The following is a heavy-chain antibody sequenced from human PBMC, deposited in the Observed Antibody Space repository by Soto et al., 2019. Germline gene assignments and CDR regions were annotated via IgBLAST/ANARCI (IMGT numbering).Heavy chain of an antibody. J-gene: IGHJ4*02. CDR2: LSGSGGST. CDR3: AKAPQRLLECLPYYFDY. V-gene: IGHV3-23*01. Sequence: GGSLRLSCAASGFTFSTYAVSWVRRAPGKGLEWVSSLSGSGGSTYYADSVKGRFTISRDNSKNTLYLQINSLRAEDTAVYRCAKAPQRLLECLPYYFDYWGQGTLVTVSS. CDR1: GFTFSTYA. D-gene: IGHD3-3*01.